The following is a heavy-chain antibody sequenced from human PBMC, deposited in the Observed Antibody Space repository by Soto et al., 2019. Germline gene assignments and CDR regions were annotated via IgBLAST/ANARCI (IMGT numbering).Heavy chain of an antibody. D-gene: IGHD3-9*01. CDR1: GGSVSSGSYY. V-gene: IGHV4-61*01. Sequence: SETLSLTCTVSGGSVSSGSYYWSWIRQPPGKGLEWIGYIYYSGSTNYNPSLKSRVTISVDTSKNQFSLKLSSVTAADTAVYYCARVLGLGPPNYDILTGYYKDYYYGMDVWGQGTTVTVSS. CDR3: ARVLGLGPPNYDILTGYYKDYYYGMDV. J-gene: IGHJ6*02. CDR2: IYYSGST.